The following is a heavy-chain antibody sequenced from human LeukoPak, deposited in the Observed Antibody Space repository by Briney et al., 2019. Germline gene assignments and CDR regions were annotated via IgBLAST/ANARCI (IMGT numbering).Heavy chain of an antibody. CDR2: IYYSGST. CDR3: ARAPYCSGGSCYFGANDNWFDP. D-gene: IGHD2-15*01. CDR1: GGSISSSSYY. J-gene: IGHJ5*02. V-gene: IGHV4-39*01. Sequence: PSETLSLTCTVSGGSISSSSYYWGWIRQPPGKGLEWIGSIYYSGSTYYNPSLKSRVAISVDTSKNQFSLKLSSVTAADMAVYYCARAPYCSGGSCYFGANDNWFDPWGQGTLVTVSS.